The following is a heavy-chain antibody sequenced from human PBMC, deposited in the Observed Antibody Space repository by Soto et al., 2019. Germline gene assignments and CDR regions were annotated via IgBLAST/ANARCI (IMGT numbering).Heavy chain of an antibody. CDR1: GFTFSSYG. V-gene: IGHV3-33*01. CDR3: ARDEGLGVNYYYYGMDV. D-gene: IGHD3-10*01. CDR2: IWYDGRNK. Sequence: QVQLVESGGGVVQPGRSLRLSCAASGFTFSSYGMHWVHQAPGKGLEWVAVIWYDGRNKYYADSVKGRFTISRDNSKNTLYLQMNSLRAEDTAVYYCARDEGLGVNYYYYGMDVWGQGTTVTVSS. J-gene: IGHJ6*02.